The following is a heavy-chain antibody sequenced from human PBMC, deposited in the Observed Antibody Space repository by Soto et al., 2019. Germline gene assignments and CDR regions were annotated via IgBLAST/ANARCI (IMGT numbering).Heavy chain of an antibody. CDR1: GYTFTGYY. J-gene: IGHJ4*02. CDR2: INPNSGGT. V-gene: IGHV1-2*04. CDR3: AREGGSSSWHGGYGY. Sequence: GASVKVSCKASGYTFTGYYMHWVRQAPGQGLEWMGWINPNSGGTNYAQKFQGWVTMTRDTSISTAYMELSRLRSDDTAVYYCAREGGSSSWHGGYGYWGQGTLVTVSS. D-gene: IGHD6-13*01.